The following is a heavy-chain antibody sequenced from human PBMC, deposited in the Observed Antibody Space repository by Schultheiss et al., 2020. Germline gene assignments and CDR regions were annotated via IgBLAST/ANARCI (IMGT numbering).Heavy chain of an antibody. V-gene: IGHV3-7*03. J-gene: IGHJ6*02. CDR2: IKQDGSEK. CDR1: GFTFSRYW. Sequence: GESLKISCAASGFTFSRYWMSWVRQAPGKGLEWVANIKQDGSEKYYVDSVKGRFTISRDNAKNTLYLQMNSLEVEDTAVYYCVRDGTEHLWFPKRYGMDVWGPGTTVTVSS. CDR3: VRDGTEHLWFPKRYGMDV. D-gene: IGHD5-18*01.